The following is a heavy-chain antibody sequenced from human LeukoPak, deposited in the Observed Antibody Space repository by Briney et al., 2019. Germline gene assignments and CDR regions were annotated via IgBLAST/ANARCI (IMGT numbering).Heavy chain of an antibody. D-gene: IGHD2-15*01. Sequence: PSETLSLTCTVSGGSISSGSYYWGWIRQPPGKGLEWIGSIYYSGSTYYNPSLKSRVTISVDTSKNQFSLKLSSVTAADTAVYYCARDGSRNWFDPWGQGTLVTVSS. CDR2: IYYSGST. CDR3: ARDGSRNWFDP. V-gene: IGHV4-39*07. J-gene: IGHJ5*02. CDR1: GGSISSGSYY.